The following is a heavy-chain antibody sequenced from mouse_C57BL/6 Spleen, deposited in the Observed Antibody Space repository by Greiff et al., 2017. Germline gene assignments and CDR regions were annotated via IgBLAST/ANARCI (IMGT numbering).Heavy chain of an antibody. V-gene: IGHV1-61*01. CDR1: GYTFTSYW. Sequence: QVQLQQPGAELVRPGSSVKLSCKASGYTFTSYWMDWVKQRPGQGLEWIGNIYPSDSETHYNQKFKDKATLTVDKSSSTAYMQLSSLTSEDSAVYYCARGGNYYGSSYGGYFDVWGTGTTVTVSS. CDR2: IYPSDSET. CDR3: ARGGNYYGSSYGGYFDV. D-gene: IGHD1-1*01. J-gene: IGHJ1*03.